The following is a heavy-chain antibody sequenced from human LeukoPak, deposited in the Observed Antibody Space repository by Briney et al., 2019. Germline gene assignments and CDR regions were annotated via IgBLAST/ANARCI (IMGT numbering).Heavy chain of an antibody. CDR2: IHSDGSST. D-gene: IGHD6-19*01. V-gene: IGHV3-74*01. Sequence: PGGSLRLSCAASGFTFGNYWMHWVRQAPGKGLVWVSRIHSDGSSTSYADSVKGRFTISRDNAKNTLYLQMNSLRAEDTAVYYCAISSSGWYLFDYWGQGTLVTVSS. CDR1: GFTFGNYW. J-gene: IGHJ4*02. CDR3: AISSSGWYLFDY.